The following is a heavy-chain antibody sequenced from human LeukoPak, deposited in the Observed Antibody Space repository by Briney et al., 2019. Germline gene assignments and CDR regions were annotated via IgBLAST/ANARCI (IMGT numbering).Heavy chain of an antibody. CDR1: GFTFSSYG. V-gene: IGHV3-30*02. D-gene: IGHD3-22*01. CDR2: IRYDGSNK. Sequence: GGSLRLSCAASGFTFSSYGMHWVRQAPGKGLEWVAFIRYDGSNKYYADSVKGRFTISRDNSKNTLYLQMNSLKTEDTTVYYCTTDAHYYDSSGYPVDYWGQGTLVTVSS. CDR3: TTDAHYYDSSGYPVDY. J-gene: IGHJ4*02.